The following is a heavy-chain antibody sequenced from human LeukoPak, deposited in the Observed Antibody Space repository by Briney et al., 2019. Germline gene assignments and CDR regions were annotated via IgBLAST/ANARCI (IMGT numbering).Heavy chain of an antibody. CDR3: ARGVVTAAHDY. Sequence: SETLSLTCAVYGGSFSGYYWSWIRQPPGKGLEWIGEINHSGSTNYNPSLKSRVTISVDTSKNQFSLKLSSVTAADTAVYYCARGVVTAAHDYWGPGTLVTVSS. D-gene: IGHD2-2*01. CDR1: GGSFSGYY. CDR2: INHSGST. J-gene: IGHJ4*02. V-gene: IGHV4-34*01.